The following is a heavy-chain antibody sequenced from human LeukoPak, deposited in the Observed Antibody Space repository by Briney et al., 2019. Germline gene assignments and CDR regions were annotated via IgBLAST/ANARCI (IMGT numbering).Heavy chain of an antibody. CDR2: ITPSGGR. Sequence: ASVKVSCKASGYTFTIYAMHWVRQAPGQGLEWMGLITPSGGRNYPQKFQGRFAITRDTSITTAYMDLSRLTSDDTAVYYCARDRCGDGFAHFDYWGQGALVTVSS. J-gene: IGHJ4*02. D-gene: IGHD5-24*01. V-gene: IGHV1-2*02. CDR3: ARDRCGDGFAHFDY. CDR1: GYTFTIYA.